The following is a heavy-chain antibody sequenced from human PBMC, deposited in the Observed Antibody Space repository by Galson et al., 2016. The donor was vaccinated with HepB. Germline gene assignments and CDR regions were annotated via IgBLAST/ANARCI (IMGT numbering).Heavy chain of an antibody. CDR1: GFTFSNYA. CDR3: ARNKEVGLRTEWAY. Sequence: SLRLSCAASGFTFSNYAMIWVRQAPGKGLEWVSGISDSGTGTWYADSVKGRFTISRDNSVNTVYLQMNNVRVEGTAVYYCARNKEVGLRTEWAYWGQGTLVTVSS. D-gene: IGHD1-26*01. V-gene: IGHV3-23*01. CDR2: ISDSGTGT. J-gene: IGHJ4*02.